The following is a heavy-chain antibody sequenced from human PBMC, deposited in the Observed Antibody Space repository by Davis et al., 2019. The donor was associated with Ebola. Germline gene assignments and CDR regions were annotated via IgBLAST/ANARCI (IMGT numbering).Heavy chain of an antibody. V-gene: IGHV3-23*01. Sequence: GESLKISCAASGFTFSSYAMSWVRQAPGKGLEWVSAISGSGGSTYYADSVKGRFTISRDNAKNSLYLQMNSLRAEDTAVYYCARGLIAAAGRFDPWGQGTLVTVSS. CDR3: ARGLIAAAGRFDP. D-gene: IGHD6-13*01. CDR1: GFTFSSYA. J-gene: IGHJ5*02. CDR2: ISGSGGST.